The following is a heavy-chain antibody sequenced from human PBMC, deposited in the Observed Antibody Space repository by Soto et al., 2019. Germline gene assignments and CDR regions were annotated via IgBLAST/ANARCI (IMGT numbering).Heavy chain of an antibody. V-gene: IGHV3-33*01. J-gene: IGHJ4*02. CDR1: GFTFSSYG. Sequence: QVQLVESGGGVVQPGRSLRLSCAASGFTFSSYGMHWVRQAPGKGLEWVAVIWYDGSNKYYADSVKGRFTISRDNSKNTLYLQMNSLRAEDTAVYYCARGTIVGATSFDYWGQGTQVTVSS. CDR3: ARGTIVGATSFDY. D-gene: IGHD1-26*01. CDR2: IWYDGSNK.